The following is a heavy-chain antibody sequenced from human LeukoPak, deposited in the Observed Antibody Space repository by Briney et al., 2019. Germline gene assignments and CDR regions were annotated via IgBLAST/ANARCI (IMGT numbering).Heavy chain of an antibody. CDR3: ARVRLRSNYPDY. CDR2: INPNSGGT. CDR1: GYTFTGYY. V-gene: IGHV1-2*02. J-gene: IGHJ4*02. Sequence: ASVKVSCKASGYTFTGYYMHWVRQAPGQGLEWMGWINPNSGGTNYAQKFQGRVTMTRDTSISTAYMELSRLRSDDTAVYYCARVRLRSNYPDYWGQGTLVTVSS. D-gene: IGHD4-11*01.